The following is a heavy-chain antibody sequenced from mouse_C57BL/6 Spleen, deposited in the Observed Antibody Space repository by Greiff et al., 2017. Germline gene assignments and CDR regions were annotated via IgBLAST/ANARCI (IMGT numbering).Heavy chain of an antibody. CDR1: GYTFTSYW. CDR3: ARSNRYLDV. J-gene: IGHJ1*03. D-gene: IGHD2-5*01. CDR2: IDTSDSET. V-gene: IGHV1-52*01. Sequence: QVQLQQPGAELVRPGSSVKLSCKASGYTFTSYWMHWVKQRPIQGLEWIGNIDTSDSETHYNQKFKDKATVTRDKSSSTAYMQLSSLTSEDSAVYYCARSNRYLDVWGTGTTVTVSS.